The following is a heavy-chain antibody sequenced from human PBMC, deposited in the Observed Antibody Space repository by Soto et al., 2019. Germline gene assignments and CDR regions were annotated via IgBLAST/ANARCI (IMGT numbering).Heavy chain of an antibody. CDR3: ARDSYYDSSGYYYQFDY. V-gene: IGHV1-18*01. CDR1: GYTFTNYG. CDR2: ISGYNGNT. J-gene: IGHJ4*02. D-gene: IGHD3-22*01. Sequence: QVQLVQSGGEVMKPGASVKVSCKASGYTFTNYGISWVRQAPGQGLEWMGWISGYNGNTNYVQKLQGRVTMTTDTSSGTAYMELRSLRSDDTAVYYCARDSYYDSSGYYYQFDYWGQGTLVTVSS.